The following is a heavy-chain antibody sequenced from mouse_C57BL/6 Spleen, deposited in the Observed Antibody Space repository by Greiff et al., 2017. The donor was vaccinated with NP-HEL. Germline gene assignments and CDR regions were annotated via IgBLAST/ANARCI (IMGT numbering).Heavy chain of an antibody. CDR1: GYTFTSYW. CDR3: ARGDLGGYFDY. V-gene: IGHV1-64*01. J-gene: IGHJ2*01. D-gene: IGHD1-1*02. Sequence: VQLQQPGAELVKPGASVKLSCKASGYTFTSYWMHWVKQRPGQGLEWIGMIHPNSGSTNYNEKFKSKATLTAVKSSSTAYMKLSSLTSEDSAVYYCARGDLGGYFDYWGQGTTLTVSS. CDR2: IHPNSGST.